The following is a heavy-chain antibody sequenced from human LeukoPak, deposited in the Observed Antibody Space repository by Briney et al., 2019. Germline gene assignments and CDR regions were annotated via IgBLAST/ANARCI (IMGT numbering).Heavy chain of an antibody. J-gene: IGHJ3*02. Sequence: GGSLRLSCTASGITFGDHAMSWVRQAPGKGLEWVGFIRSKAYGGTTEYAASVKGRFTISRDDSKSIAYLQMNSLKPEDTAVYYCSRGTWGSSNDAFDIWGQGTMVTVSS. D-gene: IGHD6-13*01. V-gene: IGHV3-49*04. CDR3: SRGTWGSSNDAFDI. CDR1: GITFGDHA. CDR2: IRSKAYGGTT.